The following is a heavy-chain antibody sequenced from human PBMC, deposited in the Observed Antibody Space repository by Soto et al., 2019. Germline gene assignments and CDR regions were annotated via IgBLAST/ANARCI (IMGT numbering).Heavy chain of an antibody. Sequence: SEALSLTCTVSGGSISSSSYYWGWIRQPPGKGLEWIGSIHYSGSTYYNPSLKSRLTMSVDASKNQFSLQLNSVTAADTAVYYCARDVSSSSYLSARVYYFDSWGQGTQVTVSS. J-gene: IGHJ4*02. D-gene: IGHD6-13*01. CDR3: ARDVSSSSYLSARVYYFDS. CDR1: GGSISSSSYY. CDR2: IHYSGST. V-gene: IGHV4-39*02.